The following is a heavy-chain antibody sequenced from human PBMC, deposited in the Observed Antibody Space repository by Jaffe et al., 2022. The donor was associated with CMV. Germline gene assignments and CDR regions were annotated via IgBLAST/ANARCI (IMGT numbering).Heavy chain of an antibody. CDR2: IIPILGIA. Sequence: QVQLVQSGAEVKKPGSSVKVSCKASGGTFSSYAISWVRQAPGQGLEWMGRIIPILGIANYAQKFQGRVTITADKSTSTAYMELSSLRSEDTAVYYCAREFGGYSYGDYYYYMDVWGKGTTVTVSS. V-gene: IGHV1-69*09. J-gene: IGHJ6*03. D-gene: IGHD5-18*01. CDR3: AREFGGYSYGDYYYYMDV. CDR1: GGTFSSYA.